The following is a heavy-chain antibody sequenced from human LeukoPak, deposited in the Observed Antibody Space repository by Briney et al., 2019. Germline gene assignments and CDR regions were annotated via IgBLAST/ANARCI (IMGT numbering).Heavy chain of an antibody. J-gene: IGHJ4*02. V-gene: IGHV1-69*13. D-gene: IGHD3-22*01. CDR2: IIPIFGTA. CDR3: ARDPVSYYDSSGGYYFDY. Sequence: GASVKVSCKASGGTFSSYAISWVRQAPGQGLEWMGGIIPIFGTANYAQKFQGRVTITADESTSTAYMELSSLRSEDTAVYYCARDPVSYYDSSGGYYFDYWGQGTLVTVSS. CDR1: GGTFSSYA.